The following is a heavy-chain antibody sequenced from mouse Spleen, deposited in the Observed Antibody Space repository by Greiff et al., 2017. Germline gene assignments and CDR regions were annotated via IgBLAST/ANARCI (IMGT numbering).Heavy chain of an antibody. CDR1: GYAFSSYW. D-gene: IGHD1-1*01. V-gene: IGHV1-80*01. J-gene: IGHJ1*01. Sequence: VKLQESGAELVKPGASVKISCKASGYAFSSYWMNWVKQRPGKGLEWIGQIYPGDGDTNYNGKFKGKATLTADKSSSTAYMQLSSLTSEDSAVYFCARSYGSSRCFDVWGAGTTVTVSS. CDR3: ARSYGSSRCFDV. CDR2: IYPGDGDT.